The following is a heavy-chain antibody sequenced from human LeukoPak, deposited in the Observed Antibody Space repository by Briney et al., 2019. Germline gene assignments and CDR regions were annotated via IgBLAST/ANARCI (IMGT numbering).Heavy chain of an antibody. V-gene: IGHV4-39*01. CDR3: ARHPSSAWHADY. CDR2: ISYSGTT. J-gene: IGHJ4*02. Sequence: SETLSLTCTVSGGSISTSSYCWGWIRQPPGKGLEWIGSISYSGTTYYNPSLKSRVTISVDTSNNQFSLRLSSVTAADTAVYFCARHPSSAWHADYWGQGTLVSVSS. D-gene: IGHD6-25*01. CDR1: GGSISTSSYC.